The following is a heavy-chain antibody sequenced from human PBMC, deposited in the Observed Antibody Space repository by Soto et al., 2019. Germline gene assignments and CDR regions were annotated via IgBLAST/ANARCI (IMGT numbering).Heavy chain of an antibody. Sequence: SETLSLTCTVSGGSISSLGYYRSCIRQHPGKGLEWIGYIYYSGSTYYNPSLKSRVTISVDTSKNQFSLKLSSVTAADTAVYYCARGSIAARAGYYYYGMDVWGQGTTVTVSS. CDR2: IYYSGST. J-gene: IGHJ6*02. CDR1: GGSISSLGYY. D-gene: IGHD6-6*01. V-gene: IGHV4-31*03. CDR3: ARGSIAARAGYYYYGMDV.